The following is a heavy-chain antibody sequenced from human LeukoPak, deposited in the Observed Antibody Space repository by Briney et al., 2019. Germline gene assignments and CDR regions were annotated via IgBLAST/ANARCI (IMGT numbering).Heavy chain of an antibody. Sequence: PGGSLRLSCAASGFTFSSYRMNWVRQAPGKVLEWVSYISSSSTIYYADSVKGRFTISRDNAKNSLYLQMNSLRAEDTAVYYCARSSRELGGYAPWELMPPFDYWGQGTLVTVSS. D-gene: IGHD1-7*01. CDR3: ARSSRELGGYAPWELMPPFDY. CDR1: GFTFSSYR. CDR2: ISSSSTI. V-gene: IGHV3-48*01. J-gene: IGHJ4*02.